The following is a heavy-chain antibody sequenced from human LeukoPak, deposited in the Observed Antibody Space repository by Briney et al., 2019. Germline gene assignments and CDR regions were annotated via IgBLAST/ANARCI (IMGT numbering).Heavy chain of an antibody. CDR3: ARGRFIAGTTAYYFDY. D-gene: IGHD1-26*01. CDR1: GFDFSNYW. Sequence: GGSLRLSCAASGFDFSNYWMYWVRQAPGKGLEWVANIKQDGSEKYYVDSVRGRFTISRDNAKKSLFLQMNSLRAEDTAVYYCARGRFIAGTTAYYFDYWGQGTLVTVSS. CDR2: IKQDGSEK. J-gene: IGHJ4*02. V-gene: IGHV3-7*03.